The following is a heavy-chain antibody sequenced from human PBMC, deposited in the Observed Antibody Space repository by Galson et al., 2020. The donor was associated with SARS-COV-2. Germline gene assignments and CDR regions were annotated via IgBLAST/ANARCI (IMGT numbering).Heavy chain of an antibody. CDR3: TADLPGGVSDYFDY. CDR1: GTTFKRAW. V-gene: IGHV3-15*01. CDR2: IKSIPSGGTT. J-gene: IGHJ4*02. D-gene: IGHD2-8*02. Sequence: GESLKISCAASGTTFKRAWMSWVRQAPGKGLEWVGRIKSIPSGGTTDYAAPVADRFIISRDDSKNTLYLHMNSLKSEDTAVYYCTADLPGGVSDYFDYWGQGTLVTVSS.